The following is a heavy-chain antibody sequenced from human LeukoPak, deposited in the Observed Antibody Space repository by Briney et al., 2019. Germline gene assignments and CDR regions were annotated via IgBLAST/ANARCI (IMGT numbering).Heavy chain of an antibody. D-gene: IGHD3-10*01. CDR2: IRSKANGGTT. J-gene: IGHJ5*02. CDR3: AREGGVRGVIISSWFDP. CDR1: GFTFGDYA. Sequence: GGSLRLSCTASGFTFGDYAMSWVRQAPGKGLEWVGFIRSKANGGTTEYAASVKGRFTISRDDSKTIAYLQMSSLKAEDTAVYYCAREGGVRGVIISSWFDPWGQGTLVTVSS. V-gene: IGHV3-49*04.